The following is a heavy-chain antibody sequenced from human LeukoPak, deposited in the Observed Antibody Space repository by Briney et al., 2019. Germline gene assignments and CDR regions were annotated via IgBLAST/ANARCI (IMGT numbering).Heavy chain of an antibody. J-gene: IGHJ5*02. CDR3: ARGLVLRFLEWLPKYNWFDP. Sequence: PSEALSLTCAVYGGSFSGYYWSWLRQPPGKGLEWIGEINQSGCTNYNPSLKSRVTISVDTSKNQFSLKLSSMTAADKAVYYCARGLVLRFLEWLPKYNWFDPWGQGTLVTVSS. D-gene: IGHD3-3*01. V-gene: IGHV4-34*01. CDR2: INQSGCT. CDR1: GGSFSGYY.